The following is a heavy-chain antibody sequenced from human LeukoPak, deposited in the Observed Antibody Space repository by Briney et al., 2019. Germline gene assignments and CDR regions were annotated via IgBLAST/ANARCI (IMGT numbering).Heavy chain of an antibody. CDR3: ARASYYYDSSGYYYSNLDY. J-gene: IGHJ4*02. CDR1: GFTFSSYA. D-gene: IGHD3-22*01. V-gene: IGHV3-30-3*01. CDR2: ISYDGSNK. Sequence: GGSLRLSCAASGFTFSSYAMHWVRQAPGKGLEWVAVISYDGSNKYYADSVKGRFTISRDNSKNTLYLRMNSLRAEDTAVYYCARASYYYDSSGYYYSNLDYWGQGTPVTVSS.